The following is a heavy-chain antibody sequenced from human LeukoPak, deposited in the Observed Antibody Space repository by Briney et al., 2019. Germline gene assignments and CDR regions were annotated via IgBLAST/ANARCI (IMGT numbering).Heavy chain of an antibody. CDR1: GGSIGTTNYY. V-gene: IGHV4-39*01. CDR3: ARQRADYFYYYVDV. D-gene: IGHD3-9*01. Sequence: SETLSLTCTVSGGSIGTTNYYWGWLRQPPGKGLEWIGSIYYCENTYDSPSLESPVTLLIEPSKNQFSLNLSSVTAADTAVYYCARQRADYFYYYVDVWGEGTTVTVS. J-gene: IGHJ6*03. CDR2: IYYCENT.